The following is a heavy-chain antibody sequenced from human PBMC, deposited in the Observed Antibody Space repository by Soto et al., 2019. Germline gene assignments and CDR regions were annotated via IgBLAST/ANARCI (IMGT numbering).Heavy chain of an antibody. CDR3: AKDLEGGFGVGSKYYYYGMDV. D-gene: IGHD3-3*01. Sequence: PGGSLRLSCAASGFTFNIYWMHWVRRAPGKGLVWVSRINSDGSNKYYADSVKGRFTISRDNSKNTLYLQMNSLRAEDTAVYYCAKDLEGGFGVGSKYYYYGMDVWGQGTTVTVSS. CDR1: GFTFNIYW. CDR2: INSDGSNK. V-gene: IGHV3-74*01. J-gene: IGHJ6*02.